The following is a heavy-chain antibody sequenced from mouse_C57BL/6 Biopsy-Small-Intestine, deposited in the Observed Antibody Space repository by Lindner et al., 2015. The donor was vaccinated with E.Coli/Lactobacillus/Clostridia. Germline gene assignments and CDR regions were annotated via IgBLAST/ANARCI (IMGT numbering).Heavy chain of an antibody. Sequence: VQLQESGAELMKPGASVKLSCKATGYTFAGSWIEWVKQRPGHGLEWIGEILPGSGSANYNEKFKDKATFTADTSSNTVYMQLSSLTTEDSAIYCCARYPYYSNPYAMDYWGQGTSVTVSS. J-gene: IGHJ4*01. V-gene: IGHV1-9*01. D-gene: IGHD2-5*01. CDR2: ILPGSGSA. CDR3: ARYPYYSNPYAMDY. CDR1: GYTFAGSW.